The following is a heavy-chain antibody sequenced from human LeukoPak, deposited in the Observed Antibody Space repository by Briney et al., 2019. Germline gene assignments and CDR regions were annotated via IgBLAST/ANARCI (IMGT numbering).Heavy chain of an antibody. CDR2: IGTTGDT. CDR3: AKSGSMIVVVITPHYFDY. D-gene: IGHD3-22*01. J-gene: IGHJ4*02. Sequence: GGSLRLSCAASGFTFSDYDMYWVRQPTGKGLEWVSTIGTTGDTYYPGSVKGRFTISRDNAENSLYLQVDNLRVGDTAVYYCAKSGSMIVVVITPHYFDYWGQGTLVTVSS. CDR1: GFTFSDYD. V-gene: IGHV3-13*01.